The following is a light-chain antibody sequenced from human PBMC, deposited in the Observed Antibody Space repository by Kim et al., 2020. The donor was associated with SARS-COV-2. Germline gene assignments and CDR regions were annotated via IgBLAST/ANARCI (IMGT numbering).Light chain of an antibody. V-gene: IGLV6-57*02. CDR3: QSYDSRNWV. J-gene: IGLJ3*02. CDR2: EDD. Sequence: NYVQWYQQRPGRAPTTVIYEDDRRPSGVPDRFSGSIDSSSNPASLTLSGLKTEDEAAYYCQSYDSRNWVFGGGTPLTVL. CDR1: NY.